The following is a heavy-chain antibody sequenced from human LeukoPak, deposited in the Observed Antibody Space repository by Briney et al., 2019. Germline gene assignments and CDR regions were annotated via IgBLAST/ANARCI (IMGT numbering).Heavy chain of an antibody. CDR1: GFTFSDYY. D-gene: IGHD1-7*01. Sequence: GGSLRLSCAASGFTFSDYYMSWIRQAPGKGLEWVSYISSSGSTIYYADSVKGRFTISRDNAKNSLYLQMNSLRAEDTALYYCAPEVWELQGASDIWGQGTMVTVSS. CDR2: ISSSGSTI. V-gene: IGHV3-11*04. J-gene: IGHJ3*02. CDR3: APEVWELQGASDI.